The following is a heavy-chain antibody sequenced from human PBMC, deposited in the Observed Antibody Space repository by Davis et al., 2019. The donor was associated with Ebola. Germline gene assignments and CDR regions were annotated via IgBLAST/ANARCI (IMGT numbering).Heavy chain of an antibody. D-gene: IGHD3-10*01. J-gene: IGHJ5*02. CDR3: ARDGGWVDP. CDR1: GYTFTNYG. V-gene: IGHV1-18*01. CDR2: TRAHNGNT. Sequence: ASVKVSCKTSGYTFTNYGISWVRQAPGQRLEWPGWTRAHNGNTDYAQKFQGRVTMTTDTSTSTAYMELRSLRTDDTALYYCARDGGWVDPWGEGTLVTVSS.